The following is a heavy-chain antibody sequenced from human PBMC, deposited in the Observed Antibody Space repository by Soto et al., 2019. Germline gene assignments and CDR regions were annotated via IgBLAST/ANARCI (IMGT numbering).Heavy chain of an antibody. V-gene: IGHV4-59*08. D-gene: IGHD3-3*01. J-gene: IGHJ4*02. Sequence: PSETLSLTCTVSGGSISSYYWSWIRQPPGKGLEWIGYIYYSGSTNYNPSLKSRVTISVSTSENQFSLKLGSVTAADTAVYYCARHIALSGSFPFDYWGQGTLVTVSS. CDR2: IYYSGST. CDR1: GGSISSYY. CDR3: ARHIALSGSFPFDY.